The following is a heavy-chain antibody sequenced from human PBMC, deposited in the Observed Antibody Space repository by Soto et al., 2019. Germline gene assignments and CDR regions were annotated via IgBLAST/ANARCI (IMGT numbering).Heavy chain of an antibody. CDR3: APMGV. V-gene: IGHV3-23*01. CDR1: GLNFVDYA. Sequence: GGSLRLSCEASGLNFVDYAMHWVRQAPGKGLEWVSAISGSDNSTYYADSVKGRFTISRDNSKNTLYLQMSSLRADDTAVYYCAPMGVWGQGTTVTVSS. CDR2: ISGSDNST. J-gene: IGHJ6*02.